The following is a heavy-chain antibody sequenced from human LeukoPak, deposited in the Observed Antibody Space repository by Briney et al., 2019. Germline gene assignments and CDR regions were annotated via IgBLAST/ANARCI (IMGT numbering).Heavy chain of an antibody. CDR1: GFTFRSYG. V-gene: IGHV3-74*01. CDR3: ARGGEYYYYDTSGLDY. J-gene: IGHJ4*02. Sequence: GGSLRLSCAASGFTFRSYGMHWVRQAPGKGLVWVSRIYSDGSSTSYADSVKGRFTISRDNAKNTLYLQMNSLRAEDTAVYYCARGGEYYYYDTSGLDYWGQGTLVTVSS. CDR2: IYSDGSST. D-gene: IGHD3-22*01.